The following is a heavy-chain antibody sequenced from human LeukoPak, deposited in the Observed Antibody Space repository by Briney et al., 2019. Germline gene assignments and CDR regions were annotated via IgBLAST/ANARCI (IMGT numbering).Heavy chain of an antibody. V-gene: IGHV3-21*01. CDR3: AREWGGLGYCSGGSCSFLVSGNSGRLDYFDY. J-gene: IGHJ4*02. CDR1: GFTFSSYG. Sequence: GGTLRLPCAASGFTFSSYGMSWVRQAPGKGLEWVSSISSSSSYIYYADSVKGRFTISRDNAKNSLYLQMNSLRAEDTAVYYCAREWGGLGYCSGGSCSFLVSGNSGRLDYFDYWGQGTLVTVSS. D-gene: IGHD2-15*01. CDR2: ISSSSSYI.